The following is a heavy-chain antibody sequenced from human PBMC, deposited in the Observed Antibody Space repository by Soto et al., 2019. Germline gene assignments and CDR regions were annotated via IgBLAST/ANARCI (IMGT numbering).Heavy chain of an antibody. CDR3: ARRAAALAFDI. D-gene: IGHD6-13*01. CDR2: IYYSGST. CDR1: GGSISSYY. Sequence: SETLSLTCTVSGGSISSYYWSWIRQPPGKGLEWIGYIYYSGSTNYNPSLNSRVTISVDTSKNQFSLKLSSVTAADTAVYYCARRAAALAFDIWGQGTMVTVSS. V-gene: IGHV4-59*08. J-gene: IGHJ3*02.